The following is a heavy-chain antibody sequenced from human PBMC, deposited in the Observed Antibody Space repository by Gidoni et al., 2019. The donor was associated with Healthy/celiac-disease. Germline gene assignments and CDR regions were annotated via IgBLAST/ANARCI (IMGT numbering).Heavy chain of an antibody. CDR1: GGSIRSGGYY. V-gene: IGHV4-31*03. J-gene: IGHJ1*01. CDR3: ARVSCSSTSCYGPYFQH. CDR2: IYYSGST. Sequence: QVQLQESGPGLVTPSQTLSLTCTVSGGSIRSGGYYWSWIRQHPGKGLEWIGYIYYSGSTYYNPSLKSRVTISVDTSKNQFSLKLSSVTAADTAVYYCARVSCSSTSCYGPYFQHWGQGTLVTVSS. D-gene: IGHD2-2*01.